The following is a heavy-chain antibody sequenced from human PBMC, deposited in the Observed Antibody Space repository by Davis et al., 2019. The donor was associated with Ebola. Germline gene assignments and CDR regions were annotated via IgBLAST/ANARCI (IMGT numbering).Heavy chain of an antibody. J-gene: IGHJ4*02. CDR3: ARNDDSGWL. V-gene: IGHV3-7*03. CDR2: INHNGSEK. CDR1: GFTLSSYY. D-gene: IGHD3-3*01. Sequence: PGGSLRLSCAASGFTLSSYYMAWVRQAPGKGLEWVANINHNGSEKYYVDSVKGRFTISGDNAKSSLYLQMNSLRGDDTAVYYCARNDDSGWLWGQGTLVTVSS.